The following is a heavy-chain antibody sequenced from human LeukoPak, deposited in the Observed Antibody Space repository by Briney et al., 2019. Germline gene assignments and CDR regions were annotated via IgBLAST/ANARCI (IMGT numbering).Heavy chain of an antibody. D-gene: IGHD3-22*01. CDR1: GFSFSDYY. V-gene: IGHV3-11*04. CDR3: ARVDSYNLVDP. Sequence: GGSLRLSCAASGFSFSDYYMSWSRQAPGQGLEWISYISSSGSSIYYADSVKGRFTISRDNATNSLYLQMNSLRAEDTAVYYCARVDSYNLVDPWGEGTLVTVSS. CDR2: ISSSGSSI. J-gene: IGHJ5*02.